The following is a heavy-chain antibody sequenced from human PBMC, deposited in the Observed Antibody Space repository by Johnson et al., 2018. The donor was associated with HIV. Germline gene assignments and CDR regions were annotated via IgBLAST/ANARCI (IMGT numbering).Heavy chain of an antibody. Sequence: QVQLVESGGGVVQPGRSLRLSCAASGFTFSSYAMHWVRQAPGKGLEWVAVISYDGSNKYYADSVKGRFTISRDNSKNTLYLQMNSLRAEDTAVYYCAIDNSLSPLGAFYIWGQGTMVTVSS. CDR2: ISYDGSNK. V-gene: IGHV3-30-3*01. J-gene: IGHJ3*02. CDR1: GFTFSSYA. CDR3: AIDNSLSPLGAFYI. D-gene: IGHD4-23*01.